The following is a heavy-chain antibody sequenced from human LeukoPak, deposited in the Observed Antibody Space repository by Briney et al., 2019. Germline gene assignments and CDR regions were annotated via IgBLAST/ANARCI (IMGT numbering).Heavy chain of an antibody. J-gene: IGHJ5*02. CDR3: ARDGSSWSNWLDP. D-gene: IGHD6-13*01. Sequence: AGGSLRLSCAASGFTFSSYWMHWVRQAPGKGLVWVSRINSGGSSTSYADSVKGRFTIPRDNAKNTLYLQMDSLRAEDTAVYYCARDGSSWSNWLDPWGQGTLVTVSS. CDR1: GFTFSSYW. V-gene: IGHV3-74*01. CDR2: INSGGSST.